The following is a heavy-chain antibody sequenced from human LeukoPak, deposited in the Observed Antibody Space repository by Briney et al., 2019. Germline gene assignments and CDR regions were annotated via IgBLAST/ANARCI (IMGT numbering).Heavy chain of an antibody. CDR3: ARDTVGGAHDAFDI. CDR1: GGFISSGGYY. Sequence: SETLSLTRTVSGGFISSGGYYWSWIRQHPGKGLEWIGYIYYSGSTYYNPSLKSRVTISVDTSKNQFSLKLSSVTAADTAVYYCARDTVGGAHDAFDIWGQGTMVTVSS. V-gene: IGHV4-31*03. CDR2: IYYSGST. J-gene: IGHJ3*02. D-gene: IGHD4-17*01.